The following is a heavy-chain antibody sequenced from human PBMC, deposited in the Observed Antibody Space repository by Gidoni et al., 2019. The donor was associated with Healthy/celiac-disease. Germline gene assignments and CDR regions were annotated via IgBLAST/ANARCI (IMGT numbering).Heavy chain of an antibody. CDR1: GYTFTSYA. CDR3: ARWYSISSFGWFDP. J-gene: IGHJ5*02. CDR2: LNAGNGNT. D-gene: IGHD6-6*01. V-gene: IGHV1-3*01. Sequence: QVQLVQSGAEVTKPWASVKVSCKASGYTFTSYAMHWVRQAPGHRLEWMGGLNAGNGNTKYSQKFHGRVTITRDTSASTAYMEPSSLRSADTAVYYCARWYSISSFGWFDPWGQGTLVTVSS.